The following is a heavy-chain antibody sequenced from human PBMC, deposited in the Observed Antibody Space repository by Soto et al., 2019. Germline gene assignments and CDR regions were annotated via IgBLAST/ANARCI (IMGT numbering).Heavy chain of an antibody. CDR1: GFSLTTSGVG. D-gene: IGHD3-3*01. V-gene: IGHV2-5*02. CDR3: AHRVLRTVFGLVTTTAIYFDF. J-gene: IGHJ4*02. CDR2: IYWDDDK. Sequence: QITLNESGPTVVRPTETLTLTCRFSGFSLTTSGVGVGWIRQSPGKAPEWLALIYWDDDKRYSASLKSRLTITKDTSKTQVVLTVSDLAPTDTATYYCAHRVLRTVFGLVTTTAIYFDFWGQGTPVAVSS.